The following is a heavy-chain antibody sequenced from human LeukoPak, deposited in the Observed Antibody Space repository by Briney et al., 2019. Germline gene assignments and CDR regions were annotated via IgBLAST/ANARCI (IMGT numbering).Heavy chain of an antibody. D-gene: IGHD6-19*01. CDR2: INSDGSST. J-gene: IGHJ4*02. Sequence: PGGSLRLSCAASGFTFSTYWMHWVRQVPGKGLVWVSRINSDGSSTNYADSVKGRFTISGDNAKNTVYLQMNSLRAEDTAVYYCANGQGLYYWGQGTLVTVSS. CDR3: ANGQGLYY. CDR1: GFTFSTYW. V-gene: IGHV3-74*01.